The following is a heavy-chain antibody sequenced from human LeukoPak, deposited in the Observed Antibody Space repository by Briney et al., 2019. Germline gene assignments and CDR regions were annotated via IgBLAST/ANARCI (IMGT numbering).Heavy chain of an antibody. Sequence: GESLNISFNGSGYSFTSSSFGWVRQMPGKGLEWMGIIYPGDSDTRYSPSFQGQVTISADKSISTAYRQWSRLKASDTAMYYCGIYSDTYYFDHWGQGTLVTVSS. D-gene: IGHD1-26*01. CDR1: GYSFTSSS. CDR3: GIYSDTYYFDH. J-gene: IGHJ4*02. V-gene: IGHV5-51*01. CDR2: IYPGDSDT.